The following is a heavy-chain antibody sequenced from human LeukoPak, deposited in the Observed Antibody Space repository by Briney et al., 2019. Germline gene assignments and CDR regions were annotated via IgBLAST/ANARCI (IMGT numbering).Heavy chain of an antibody. CDR1: GFSFSSYA. CDR2: ISGSGGGST. J-gene: IGHJ3*02. CDR3: AKDLVYGDYVNAFDI. V-gene: IGHV3-23*01. Sequence: GGSLRLSCAASGFSFSSYAMSWVRQAPGKGLEWVSTISGSGGGSTYYADSVKGRFTISRDNSKNTLYLQMNSLRAEDTAVYYCAKDLVYGDYVNAFDIWGQGTMVTVSS. D-gene: IGHD4-17*01.